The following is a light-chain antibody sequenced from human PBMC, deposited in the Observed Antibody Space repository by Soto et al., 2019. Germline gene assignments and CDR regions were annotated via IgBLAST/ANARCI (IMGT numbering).Light chain of an antibody. CDR2: EVG. CDR3: SSYTSIGTVV. CDR1: SNDVGGFKC. Sequence: QSVLTQPASGSGSPGQSISISCTGTSNDVGGFKCVSWYLQHAGKAPQLMIFEVGRRPSGDSNRFSGSKSGNTASLTISGLQAEDEVDYYSSSYTSIGTVVFGGG. J-gene: IGLJ3*02. V-gene: IGLV2-14*01.